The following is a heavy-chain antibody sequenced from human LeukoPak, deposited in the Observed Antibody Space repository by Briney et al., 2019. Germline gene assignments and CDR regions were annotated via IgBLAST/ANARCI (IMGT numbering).Heavy chain of an antibody. CDR1: GFTFSTYA. Sequence: GGSLRLSCAASGFTFSTYAMSWVRQAPGKGLEWVSSISGSGGSTYCADSVKGRFTISRDNSKNTLYLQMNSLRAEDTAVYYCAKDPTGSYFDYWGQGTLVTVSS. CDR3: AKDPTGSYFDY. J-gene: IGHJ4*02. CDR2: ISGSGGST. V-gene: IGHV3-23*01. D-gene: IGHD3-10*01.